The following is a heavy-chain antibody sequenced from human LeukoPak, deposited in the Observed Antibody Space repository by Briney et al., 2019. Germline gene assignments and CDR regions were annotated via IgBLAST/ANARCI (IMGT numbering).Heavy chain of an antibody. J-gene: IGHJ6*02. CDR2: ISCDGSNK. Sequence: GGSLRLSCAASGFTFSSYGMHWVRQAPGKGLEWVAVISCDGSNKYYADSVKGRFTISRDNSKNTLYLQMNSLRAEDTAVYYCAKDYGDQSYYYYGMDVWGQGTTVTVSS. CDR3: AKDYGDQSYYYYGMDV. CDR1: GFTFSSYG. V-gene: IGHV3-30*18. D-gene: IGHD4-17*01.